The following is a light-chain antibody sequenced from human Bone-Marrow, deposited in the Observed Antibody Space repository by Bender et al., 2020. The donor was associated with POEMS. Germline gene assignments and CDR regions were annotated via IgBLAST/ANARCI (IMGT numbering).Light chain of an antibody. Sequence: QSVLTQPPSVSGAPGQRVTISCTGSSSNIGAGFDVHWYQQLPGKAPKLLLYGNNIRPSGVPDRFSVSKSGASASLAITGLHTEDEADYYCTPWDASLSGRVFGGGTKLTVL. CDR1: SSNIGAGFD. J-gene: IGLJ3*02. V-gene: IGLV1-40*01. CDR3: TPWDASLSGRV. CDR2: GNN.